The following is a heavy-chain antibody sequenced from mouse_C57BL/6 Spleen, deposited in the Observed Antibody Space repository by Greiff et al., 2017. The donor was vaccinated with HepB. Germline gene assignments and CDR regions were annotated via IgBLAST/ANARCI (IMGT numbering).Heavy chain of an antibody. CDR2: ISDGGSYT. CDR1: GFTFSSYA. CDR3: ARAYYSNQGFAY. D-gene: IGHD2-5*01. J-gene: IGHJ3*01. Sequence: EVQRVESGGGLVKPGGSLKLSCAASGFTFSSYAMSWVRQTPEKRLEWVATISDGGSYTYYPDNVKGRFTISRDNAKNNLYLQMSHLKSEDTAMYYCARAYYSNQGFAYWGQGTLVTVSA. V-gene: IGHV5-4*01.